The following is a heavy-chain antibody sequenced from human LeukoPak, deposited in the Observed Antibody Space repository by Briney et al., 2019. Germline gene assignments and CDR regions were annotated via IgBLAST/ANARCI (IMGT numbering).Heavy chain of an antibody. V-gene: IGHV3-30*02. Sequence: PGGSLRLSCAASGLTLSRYGMHWVRQAPGKGLEWVAFIRYDGSNTYYADSVKGRFTISRDNAKNSLYLQMNSLRAEDTAVYYCAREGGEWELLRTFDYWGQGTLVTVSS. J-gene: IGHJ4*02. CDR2: IRYDGSNT. CDR1: GLTLSRYG. D-gene: IGHD1-26*01. CDR3: AREGGEWELLRTFDY.